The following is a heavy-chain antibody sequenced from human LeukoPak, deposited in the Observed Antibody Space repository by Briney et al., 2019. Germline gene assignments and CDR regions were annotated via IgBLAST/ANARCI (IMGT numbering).Heavy chain of an antibody. V-gene: IGHV1-46*01. Sequence: GASVTVSCKASGYTFTSYYMHWVRQAPGQGLEWMGIINPSGGSTSYAQKFQGRVAMPRDTSASTVYMELSSLRSEDPAVYYCARVAVITRAFDYWGQGTLVTVSS. CDR3: ARVAVITRAFDY. J-gene: IGHJ4*02. D-gene: IGHD3-22*01. CDR1: GYTFTSYY. CDR2: INPSGGST.